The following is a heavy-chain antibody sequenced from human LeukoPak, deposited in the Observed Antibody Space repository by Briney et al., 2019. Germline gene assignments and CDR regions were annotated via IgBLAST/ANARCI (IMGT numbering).Heavy chain of an antibody. CDR2: ISAYNGNT. V-gene: IGHV1-18*01. CDR1: GYTFTSYG. J-gene: IGHJ4*02. D-gene: IGHD6-6*01. Sequence: ASVKVSCKASGYTFTSYGISWVRQAPGQGLEWMGWISAYNGNTNYAQKLQGRVTMTTDTSTSTAYMELRSLRSDDTAVYYCARVPGNSSSSGSFDYWGQGTLVTVSS. CDR3: ARVPGNSSSSGSFDY.